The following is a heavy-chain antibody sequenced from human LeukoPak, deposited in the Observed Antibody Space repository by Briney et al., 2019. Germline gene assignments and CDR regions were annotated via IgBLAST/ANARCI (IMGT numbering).Heavy chain of an antibody. D-gene: IGHD3-10*01. CDR3: ARGEEHGSGTVHFDY. J-gene: IGHJ4*02. Sequence: KPSETLSLTCTVSGGSISNSNYYWGWIRQPPGKGLEWIGSIYYSGSTNFNPSLKSRVTISVDRSNNQFSLRLTSVTAADTAVYYCARGEEHGSGTVHFDYWGQGTLVTVSS. V-gene: IGHV4-39*07. CDR1: GGSISNSNYY. CDR2: IYYSGST.